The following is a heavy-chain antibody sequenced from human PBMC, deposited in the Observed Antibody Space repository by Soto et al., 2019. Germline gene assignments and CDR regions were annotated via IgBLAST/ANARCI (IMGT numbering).Heavy chain of an antibody. D-gene: IGHD6-13*01. V-gene: IGHV4-31*03. J-gene: IGHJ4*02. CDR3: ARAGDSSSDPYYFDY. CDR2: IYYSGST. CDR1: GGSISSGGYY. Sequence: SETLSLTCTVSGGSISSGGYYWSWIRQHPGKGLEWIGYIYYSGSTYYNPSLKSRVTISVDTSKNQFSLKLSSVTAADTAVYYCARAGDSSSDPYYFDYWGQGTLVTVS.